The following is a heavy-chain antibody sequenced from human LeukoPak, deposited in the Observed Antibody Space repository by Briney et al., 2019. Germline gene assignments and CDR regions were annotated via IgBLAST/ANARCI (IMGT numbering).Heavy chain of an antibody. J-gene: IGHJ4*02. CDR1: RFTFSNYW. Sequence: GGSLRLSCAASRFTFSNYWMHWVRQAPGKGLEWVAVISFHGRDKFYADSVKGRLTISRDNSQNTLFVQMNSLRAEDTAVYYCARQDCSSGSCYLDYWGQGILVTVSS. CDR3: ARQDCSSGSCYLDY. V-gene: IGHV3-30*03. D-gene: IGHD2-15*01. CDR2: ISFHGRDK.